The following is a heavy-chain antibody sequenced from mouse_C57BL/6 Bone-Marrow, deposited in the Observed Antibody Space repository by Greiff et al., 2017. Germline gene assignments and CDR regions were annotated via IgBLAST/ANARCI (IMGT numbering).Heavy chain of an antibody. CDR2: IWTGGGN. J-gene: IGHJ4*01. D-gene: IGHD1-1*01. Sequence: VQRVESGPGLVAPSQSLSITCTVSGFSLTSYAISWVRQPPGKGLEWLGVIWTGGGNNYNSALKSRLSISKDNSKSQVFLRMNSLQTDDTVRYYCASLLLGAMDYWGQGTSVTVSS. CDR3: ASLLLGAMDY. V-gene: IGHV2-9-1*01. CDR1: GFSLTSYA.